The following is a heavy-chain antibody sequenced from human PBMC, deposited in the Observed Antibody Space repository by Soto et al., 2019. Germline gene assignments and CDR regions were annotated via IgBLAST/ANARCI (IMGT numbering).Heavy chain of an antibody. V-gene: IGHV3-48*02. J-gene: IGHJ4*02. Sequence: EVQLLESGGGLIQPGGSLRLSCAASGFIFNTYSMNWVRQAPGKGLEWVSDISGSSQTIFYADSVRGRFTISRDNANNSTYLKMVSLRDEETAVYYCARQLSWRRGPLASWGQGPLVTVS. CDR3: ARQLSWRRGPLAS. CDR2: ISGSSQTI. D-gene: IGHD3-16*01. CDR1: GFIFNTYS.